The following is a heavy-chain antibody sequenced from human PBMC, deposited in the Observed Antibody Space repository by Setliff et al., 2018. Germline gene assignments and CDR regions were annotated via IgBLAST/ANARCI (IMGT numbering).Heavy chain of an antibody. CDR3: ARETTMTYYFYYMDV. CDR1: DDSFTSSRYY. D-gene: IGHD4-17*01. V-gene: IGHV4-39*07. CDR2: INHSGST. Sequence: SETLSLTCTVSDDSFTSSRYYWGWIRQAPGKGLEWIGEINHSGSTNYNPSLKTRVTISVDTSKNQFSLTLSSVTAADTAVYYCARETTMTYYFYYMDVWGKGTTVTVSS. J-gene: IGHJ6*03.